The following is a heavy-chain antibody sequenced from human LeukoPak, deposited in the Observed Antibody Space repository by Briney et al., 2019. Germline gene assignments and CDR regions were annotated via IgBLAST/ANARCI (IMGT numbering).Heavy chain of an antibody. J-gene: IGHJ4*02. V-gene: IGHV4-61*02. Sequence: SQTLSLTCTVSGGSISSGSYYWSWIRQPAGKGLEWIGRIYTSGSTNYNPSLKSRVTISVDTSKNQFSLKLSSVTAADTAVYYCASVPAALSPLPDYWGQGTLVTVSS. CDR2: IYTSGST. D-gene: IGHD2-2*01. CDR3: ASVPAALSPLPDY. CDR1: GGSISSGSYY.